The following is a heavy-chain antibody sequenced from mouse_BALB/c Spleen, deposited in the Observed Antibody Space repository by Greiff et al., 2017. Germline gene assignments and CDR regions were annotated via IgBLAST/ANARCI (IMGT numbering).Heavy chain of an antibody. CDR2: ISSGSSTI. V-gene: IGHV5-17*02. Sequence: EVQVVESGGGLVQPGGSRKLSCAASGFTFSSFGMHWVRQAPEKGLEWVAYISSGSSTIYYADTVKGRFTISRDNPKNTLFLQMTSLRSEDTAMYYCARSGLGDWYFDVWGAGTTVTVSS. J-gene: IGHJ1*01. D-gene: IGHD3-3*01. CDR3: ARSGLGDWYFDV. CDR1: GFTFSSFG.